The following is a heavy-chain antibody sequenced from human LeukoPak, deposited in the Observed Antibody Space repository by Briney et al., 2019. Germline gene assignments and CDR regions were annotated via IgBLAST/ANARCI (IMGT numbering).Heavy chain of an antibody. CDR3: ARGSDFCGGDCYYDY. CDR2: ISAYNGNT. CDR1: GYTFTSYG. Sequence: ASVKVSCKASGYTFTSYGISWVRQAPGQGLEWMGWISAYNGNTNYAQKLQGRVSMTTDTSTSTAYMELRSLRSDDTAVYYCARGSDFCGGDCYYDYWGQGTLVTVSS. J-gene: IGHJ4*02. D-gene: IGHD2-21*02. V-gene: IGHV1-18*01.